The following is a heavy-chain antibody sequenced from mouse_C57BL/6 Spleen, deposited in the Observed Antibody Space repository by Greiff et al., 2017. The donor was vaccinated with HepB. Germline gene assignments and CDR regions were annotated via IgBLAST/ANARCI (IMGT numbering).Heavy chain of an antibody. D-gene: IGHD2-5*01. V-gene: IGHV1-18*01. CDR2: INPNNGCT. Sequence: VQLQQSGPELVKPGASVKIPCKASGYTFTDYNMDWVKQSHGKSLEWIGDINPNNGCTIYNQKFKGKATLTVDKSSSTAYMELRSLTSEDTAVYYCAREGYYSNYEGFAYWGQGTLVTVSA. CDR3: AREGYYSNYEGFAY. J-gene: IGHJ3*01. CDR1: GYTFTDYN.